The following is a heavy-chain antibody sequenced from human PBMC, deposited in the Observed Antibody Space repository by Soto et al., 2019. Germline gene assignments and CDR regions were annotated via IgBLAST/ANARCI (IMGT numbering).Heavy chain of an antibody. CDR3: ARGLRVFWSGYYGWFDP. D-gene: IGHD3-3*01. CDR2: INHSGST. CDR1: GGSFSGYY. Sequence: QVQLQQWGAGLLKPSETLSLTCAVYGGSFSGYYWSWIRQPPGKGLEWIGVINHSGSTNYNPSLKSRVTISVDTSKNQFCRKLSSVTAADTAVYYCARGLRVFWSGYYGWFDPWGQGTLVTVSS. J-gene: IGHJ5*02. V-gene: IGHV4-34*01.